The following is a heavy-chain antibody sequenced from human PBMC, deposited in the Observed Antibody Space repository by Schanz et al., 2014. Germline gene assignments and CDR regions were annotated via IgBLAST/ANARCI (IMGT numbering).Heavy chain of an antibody. CDR2: LIASGGHT. Sequence: VQLLESGGALVRPGGSLRLSCAASGFTFTGYVMTWVRQAPGKGLEWVSGLIASGGHTYYADSVKGRFTISRDNSKNTVYLEMNNVRVDDTAVYYCAKGVVGGLLLGSAFENWGQGTMVTVAS. J-gene: IGHJ3*02. CDR1: GFTFTGYV. V-gene: IGHV3-23*01. CDR3: AKGVVGGLLLGSAFEN. D-gene: IGHD1-26*01.